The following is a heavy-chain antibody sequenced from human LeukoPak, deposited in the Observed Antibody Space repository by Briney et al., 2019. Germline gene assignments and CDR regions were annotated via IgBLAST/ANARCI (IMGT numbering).Heavy chain of an antibody. CDR1: GFTFSSYG. D-gene: IGHD3-3*01. J-gene: IGHJ4*02. V-gene: IGHV3-33*01. CDR2: IWYDGSNK. Sequence: GGSLRLSCAASGFTFSSYGMHWVRQAPGKGLEWVAVIWYDGSNKYYADSVKGRFTISRDNSKNTLYLQMNSLRAEDTAVYYCARDRGWSGGRPSDYWGQGTLVTVSS. CDR3: ARDRGWSGGRPSDY.